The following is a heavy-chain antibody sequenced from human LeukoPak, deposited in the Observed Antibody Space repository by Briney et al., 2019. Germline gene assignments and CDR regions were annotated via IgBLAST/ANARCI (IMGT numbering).Heavy chain of an antibody. V-gene: IGHV4-39*01. J-gene: IGHJ4*02. CDR1: GGSISSSSYY. Sequence: SETLSLTCTVSGGSISSSSYYWGWIRQPPGKGLEWIGMIHYSGRTYYNTSLMSRVTISVDTSKDQFSLKLTSVSAADTAVYYCARLPVYSSGWQAGFWGQGTLVTVSS. CDR2: IHYSGRT. D-gene: IGHD6-19*01. CDR3: ARLPVYSSGWQAGF.